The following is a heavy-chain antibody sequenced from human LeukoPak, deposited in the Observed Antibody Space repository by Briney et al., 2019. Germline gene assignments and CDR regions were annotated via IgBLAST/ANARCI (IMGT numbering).Heavy chain of an antibody. Sequence: PGGSLRLSCAASGFTFSSYGMHWVRQAPGKGLEWVAFIRYDGSNKYYADSVKGRFTISRDNSKNTLYLQMNGLRAEDTAVYYCAKSLDYGGNSVDYWGQGTLVTVSS. CDR3: AKSLDYGGNSVDY. V-gene: IGHV3-30*02. CDR1: GFTFSSYG. D-gene: IGHD4-23*01. J-gene: IGHJ4*02. CDR2: IRYDGSNK.